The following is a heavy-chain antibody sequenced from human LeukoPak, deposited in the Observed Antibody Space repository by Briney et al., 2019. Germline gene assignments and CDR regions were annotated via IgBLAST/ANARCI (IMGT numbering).Heavy chain of an antibody. D-gene: IGHD4-23*01. V-gene: IGHV3-30-3*01. CDR2: LSYDGSNI. CDR3: AREGGGNSRVYYFDY. CDR1: GFTFSSYA. J-gene: IGHJ4*02. Sequence: GGSLRLSCAASGFTFSSYAMHWVRQAPGKGPEWVAVLSYDGSNIYYADSVKGRFTISRDNSKNTLYLQMNSLRPEDTAVYYCAREGGGNSRVYYFDYWGQGTLVTVSS.